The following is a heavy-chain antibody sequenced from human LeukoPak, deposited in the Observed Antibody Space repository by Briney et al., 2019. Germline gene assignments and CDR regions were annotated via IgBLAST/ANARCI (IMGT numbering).Heavy chain of an antibody. CDR3: ARASRSSSCYGGACYFYYMDV. J-gene: IGHJ6*03. V-gene: IGHV3-20*04. CDR1: GFSFDDYG. D-gene: IGHD2-2*01. Sequence: RSGGSPRLSCAISGFSFDDYGMSWVRQAPGKGLEWVSGISRNGGNTGYADSVKGRFTISRDNAKNSLYLQMNSLRGDDTALYYCARASRSSSCYGGACYFYYMDVWGKGTTVTVSS. CDR2: ISRNGGNT.